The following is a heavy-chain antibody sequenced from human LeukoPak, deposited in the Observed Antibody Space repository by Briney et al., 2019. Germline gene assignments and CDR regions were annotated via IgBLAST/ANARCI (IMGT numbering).Heavy chain of an antibody. D-gene: IGHD6-6*01. CDR3: ARGKPYSSSSRSYNWFDP. V-gene: IGHV1-8*01. J-gene: IGHJ5*02. CDR1: GYTFTSYD. Sequence: ASVKVSCKASGYTFTSYDINWVRQAPGQGLEWMGWMKLNSGNTGYAQKFQGRVTMTRDTSTSTVYMELSSLRSEDTAVYYCARGKPYSSSSRSYNWFDPWGQGTLVTVSS. CDR2: MKLNSGNT.